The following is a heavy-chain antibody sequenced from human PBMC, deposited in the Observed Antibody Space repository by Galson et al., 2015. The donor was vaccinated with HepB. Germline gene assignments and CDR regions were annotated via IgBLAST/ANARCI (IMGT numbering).Heavy chain of an antibody. CDR3: VHSRKMGMNFEN. CDR2: IYWNDDK. V-gene: IGHV2-5*01. J-gene: IGHJ4*02. CDR1: GFSLDTSGVA. Sequence: PALVKPPQTLTLTCTFSGFSLDTSGVAVGWIRQPPGKALEWLALIYWNDDKRYSPSLKSRLTITKDTSKDQVVLTMTNMDPVDTGTYYCVHSRKMGMNFENWGQGVLVAVSS. D-gene: IGHD1-14*01.